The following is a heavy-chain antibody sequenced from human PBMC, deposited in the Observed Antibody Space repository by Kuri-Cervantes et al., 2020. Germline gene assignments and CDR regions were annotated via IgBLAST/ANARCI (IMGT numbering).Heavy chain of an antibody. Sequence: AESLTPSCAASGATFSDYYMRWIRQAPGKGLEWVSYISSSGSTIYYADSVKGRFTISRDNAKNSLYLQMNSLRAEDTAVYYCASSSTSCSTCYFDYWGQGTLVTVSS. J-gene: IGHJ4*02. CDR1: GATFSDYY. D-gene: IGHD2-2*01. CDR2: ISSSGSTI. CDR3: ASSSTSCSTCYFDY. V-gene: IGHV3-11*01.